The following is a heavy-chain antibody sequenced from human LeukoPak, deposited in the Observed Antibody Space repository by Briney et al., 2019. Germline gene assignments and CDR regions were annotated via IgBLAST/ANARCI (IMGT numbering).Heavy chain of an antibody. D-gene: IGHD6-19*01. J-gene: IGHJ4*02. CDR2: TSSSSSSTI. Sequence: GGSLRLSCAASGFTFSSYSMTWVRQAPGKGLEWASYTSSSSSSTIYYADSVKGRFTISRDNAKNSLYLQMNSLRDEDTAVYYCARDRGGWYGARDYWGQGTLVTVSS. V-gene: IGHV3-48*02. CDR3: ARDRGGWYGARDY. CDR1: GFTFSSYS.